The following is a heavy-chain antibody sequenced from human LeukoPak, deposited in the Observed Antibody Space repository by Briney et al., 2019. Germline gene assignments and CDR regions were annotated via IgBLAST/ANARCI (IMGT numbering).Heavy chain of an antibody. CDR3: ARVRVATNIGDY. Sequence: ASVKVSCKASGYTFTSYGISWVRQAPGQGLEWMGWISAYNGNTNYAQKLQGRVTMTTDTCTSTAYMELRSLRSDDTAVYYCARVRVATNIGDYWGQGTLVTVSS. D-gene: IGHD5-12*01. J-gene: IGHJ4*02. V-gene: IGHV1-18*01. CDR2: ISAYNGNT. CDR1: GYTFTSYG.